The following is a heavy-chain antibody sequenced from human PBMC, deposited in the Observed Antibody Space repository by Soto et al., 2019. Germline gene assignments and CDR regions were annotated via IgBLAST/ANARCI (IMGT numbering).Heavy chain of an antibody. CDR1: GFTFSSYG. CDR3: ARDPQTMRLYYYYYYMDV. J-gene: IGHJ6*03. Sequence: GGSLRLSCAASGFTFSSYGMHWVRQAPGKGLEWVAVIWYDGSNKYYADSVKGRFTISRDNSKNTLYLQMNSLRAEDTAVYYCARDPQTMRLYYYYYYMDVWGKGTTVTVSS. V-gene: IGHV3-33*01. CDR2: IWYDGSNK.